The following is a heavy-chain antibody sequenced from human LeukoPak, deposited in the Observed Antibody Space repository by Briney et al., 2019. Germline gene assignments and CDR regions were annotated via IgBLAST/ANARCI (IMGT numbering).Heavy chain of an antibody. CDR3: ATDRRYDYVWGSYRYYYYFDY. D-gene: IGHD3-16*02. Sequence: ASVKVSCKVSGYTLTELSMHWVRQAPGKGLEWMGGFDPEDGETIYAQKFQGRVTMTEDTSTDTAYMELSSLRSEDTAVYYCATDRRYDYVWGSYRYYYYFDYWGQGTLVTVSS. CDR2: FDPEDGET. J-gene: IGHJ4*02. V-gene: IGHV1-24*01. CDR1: GYTLTELS.